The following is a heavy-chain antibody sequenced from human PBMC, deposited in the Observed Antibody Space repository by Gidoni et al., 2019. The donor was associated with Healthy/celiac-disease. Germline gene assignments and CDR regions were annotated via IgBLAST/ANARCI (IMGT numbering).Heavy chain of an antibody. Sequence: TLSLTCAVSGGSISSSNWWRWVRQPPGKGLEWIGEIYHSGSTNYNPSLKSRVTISVDKSKNQFSLKLSSVTAADTAVYYCAGGSSGWYGFDYWGQGTLVTVSS. CDR1: GGSISSSNW. J-gene: IGHJ4*02. D-gene: IGHD6-19*01. CDR2: IYHSGST. V-gene: IGHV4-4*02. CDR3: AGGSSGWYGFDY.